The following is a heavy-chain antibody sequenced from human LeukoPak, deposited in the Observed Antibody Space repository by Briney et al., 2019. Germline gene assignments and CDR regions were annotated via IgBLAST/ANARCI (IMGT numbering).Heavy chain of an antibody. CDR2: ICPDGTVT. J-gene: IGHJ4*02. V-gene: IGHV3-74*01. CDR1: GFSFSTYC. CDR3: VRDFRSADY. Sequence: GGSLRLSCAASGFSFSTYCMHWVRQAPGKGPMWVSRICPDGTVTNYADSVKARFSISRDNARNTVYLQMNSLRAEDTAAYYCVRDFRSADYWGQGTLVTVSS.